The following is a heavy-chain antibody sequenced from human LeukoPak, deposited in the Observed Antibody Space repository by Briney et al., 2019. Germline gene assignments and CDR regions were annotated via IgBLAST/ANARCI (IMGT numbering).Heavy chain of an antibody. CDR2: ISGSGGST. CDR1: GFTFSSYG. V-gene: IGHV3-23*01. Sequence: GGSLRLSCAASGFTFSSYGMSWVRQAPGKGLEWVSAISGSGGSTYYADSVKGRFTISRDNSKNTLYLQMNSLRAEDTAVYYCAKHRDYGDYVPAYRGQGTLVTVSS. J-gene: IGHJ4*02. CDR3: AKHRDYGDYVPAY. D-gene: IGHD4-17*01.